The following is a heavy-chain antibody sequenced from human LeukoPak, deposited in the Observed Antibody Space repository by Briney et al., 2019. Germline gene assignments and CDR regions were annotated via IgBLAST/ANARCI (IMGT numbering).Heavy chain of an antibody. CDR3: ARGPVSSSGFFDY. Sequence: PGGSLRLSCAASGFTFSDYHMGWIRQASGNGLEWVSYVSSSGGTISYADSVKGRFSISRDNAKKSLYLQMNSQRAEDTAVYYCARGPVSSSGFFDYWGQGTLVTVSS. V-gene: IGHV3-11*01. D-gene: IGHD3-22*01. CDR2: VSSSGGTI. J-gene: IGHJ4*02. CDR1: GFTFSDYH.